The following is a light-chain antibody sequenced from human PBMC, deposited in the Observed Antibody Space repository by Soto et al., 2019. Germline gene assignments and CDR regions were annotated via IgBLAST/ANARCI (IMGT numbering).Light chain of an antibody. CDR3: QQYYTTPTWT. V-gene: IGKV4-1*01. CDR2: WAS. J-gene: IGKJ1*01. CDR1: QSVFSRFRNKNY. Sequence: IVMTQSPDSLTLSLGERATINCNSSQSVFSRFRNKNYLGWFQQKPGQTPRLLIYWASTRESGVSDRFSGSGSGTDFTLNIDRLQAEDVAVYYCQQYYTTPTWTFGQGTKVEV.